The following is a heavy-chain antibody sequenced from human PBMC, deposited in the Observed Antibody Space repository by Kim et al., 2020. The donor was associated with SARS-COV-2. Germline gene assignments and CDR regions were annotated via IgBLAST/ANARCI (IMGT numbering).Heavy chain of an antibody. CDR3: ARDDSGGRYFVEQWLVVGQN. Sequence: SVKVSCKASGGTFSSYAISWVRQAPGQGLEWMGGIIPIFGTANYAQKFQGRVTITADESTSTAYMELSSLRSEDTAVYYCARDDSGGRYFVEQWLVVGQNWGQGTLVTVSS. J-gene: IGHJ4*02. CDR1: GGTFSSYA. V-gene: IGHV1-69*13. D-gene: IGHD6-19*01. CDR2: IIPIFGTA.